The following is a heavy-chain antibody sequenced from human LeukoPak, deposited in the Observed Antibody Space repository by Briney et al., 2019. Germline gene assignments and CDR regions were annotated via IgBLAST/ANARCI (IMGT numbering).Heavy chain of an antibody. CDR2: ISAYNGNT. Sequence: ASVKVSCKASGYTFASYGISWVRQAPGQGLEWMGWISAYNGNTNYAQKLQGRVTMTTDTSTSTAYMELRSLRSDDTAVYYCARSVDESYYYYMDVWGKGTTVTVSS. J-gene: IGHJ6*03. V-gene: IGHV1-18*01. CDR1: GYTFASYG. D-gene: IGHD3/OR15-3a*01. CDR3: ARSVDESYYYYMDV.